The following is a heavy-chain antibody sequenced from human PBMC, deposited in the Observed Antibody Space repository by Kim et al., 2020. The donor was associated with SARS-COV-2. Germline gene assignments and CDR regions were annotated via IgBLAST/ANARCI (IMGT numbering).Heavy chain of an antibody. V-gene: IGHV3-74*01. Sequence: SSTGHADCVKGRFTISRDTAKNTLYRQMNSLRVEDTAVYYCTRGCGSETNCWGQGSLVIVST. CDR2: SST. CDR3: TRGCGSETNC. D-gene: IGHD3-10*01. J-gene: IGHJ4*02.